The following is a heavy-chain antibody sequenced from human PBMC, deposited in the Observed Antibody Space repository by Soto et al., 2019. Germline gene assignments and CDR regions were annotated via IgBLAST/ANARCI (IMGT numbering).Heavy chain of an antibody. CDR3: ARDTLDQEYRYGYYFGY. J-gene: IGHJ4*02. D-gene: IGHD5-18*01. CDR2: IIPIFGTA. Sequence: QVQLVQSGAEVKKPGSSVKVSCKASGGTFSSYAISWVRQAPGQGLEWMGGIIPIFGTANYAQKFQGRVTITADESTSPAYMALRSLSSEDGAVYYWARDTLDQEYRYGYYFGYWGQGTLVTVS. CDR1: GGTFSSYA. V-gene: IGHV1-69*01.